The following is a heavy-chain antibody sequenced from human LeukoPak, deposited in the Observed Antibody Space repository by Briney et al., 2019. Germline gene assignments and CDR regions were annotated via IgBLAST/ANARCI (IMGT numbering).Heavy chain of an antibody. CDR3: ARAGDYVWGSYRQPIDY. V-gene: IGHV3-64*01. Sequence: GGSLRLSYAASGFTFSSYAMHWVRQAPGKGLEYVSAISSNGGSTYYANPVKGRFTISRDNSKNTLYLQMGSLRAEDMAVYYCARAGDYVWGSYRQPIDYWGQGTLVTVSS. CDR1: GFTFSSYA. D-gene: IGHD3-16*02. CDR2: ISSNGGST. J-gene: IGHJ4*02.